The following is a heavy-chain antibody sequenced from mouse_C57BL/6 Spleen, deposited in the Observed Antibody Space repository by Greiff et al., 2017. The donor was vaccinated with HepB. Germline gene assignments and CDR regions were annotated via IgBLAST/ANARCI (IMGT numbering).Heavy chain of an antibody. Sequence: EVQLQQSGPELVKPGASVKISCKASGYTFTDYYMNWVKQSHGKSLEWIGDINPNNGGTSYNQKFKGKATLTVDKSSSTAYMELRSLTSEDSAVYYCARGLAHFDYGGQGTTLTVSS. V-gene: IGHV1-26*01. CDR2: INPNNGGT. CDR3: ARGLAHFDY. D-gene: IGHD4-1*01. J-gene: IGHJ2*01. CDR1: GYTFTDYY.